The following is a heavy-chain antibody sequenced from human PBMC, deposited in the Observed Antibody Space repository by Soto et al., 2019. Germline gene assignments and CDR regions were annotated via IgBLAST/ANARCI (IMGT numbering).Heavy chain of an antibody. CDR3: ARSFGWYAIDY. CDR1: GVSISSNYY. J-gene: IGHJ4*02. CDR2: ISHIGIV. D-gene: IGHD6-19*01. V-gene: IGHV4-4*02. Sequence: QVLLQESGPGLVQPSGTLSLSCVVSGVSISSNYYWGWVRQPPGKGLEWLGDISHIGIVNYNPSLKGRVTISMDKSQNQFSLKVNSVTAADTAVYYCARSFGWYAIDYWGQGTLVIVSS.